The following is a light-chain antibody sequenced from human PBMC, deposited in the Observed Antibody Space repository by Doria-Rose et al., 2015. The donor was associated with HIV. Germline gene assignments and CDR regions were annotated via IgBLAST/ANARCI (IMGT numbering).Light chain of an antibody. J-gene: IGLJ1*01. CDR2: GNT. CDR3: QSYDSRLSVYV. Sequence: QSVLTQPPSVSGAPGQTVAISCTGSSSHIGAGFDVNLYQQSAGTAHTLLLHGNTNWHSGVTDRFSGSKSGTSASLAISGLRAEDEADYYCQSYDSRLSVYVFGTGTKVTVL. CDR1: SSHIGAGFD. V-gene: IGLV1-40*02.